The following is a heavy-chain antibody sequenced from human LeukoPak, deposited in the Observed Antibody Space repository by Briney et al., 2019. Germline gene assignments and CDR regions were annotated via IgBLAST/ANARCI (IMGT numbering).Heavy chain of an antibody. V-gene: IGHV3-7*01. CDR1: GFPFSSYW. J-gene: IGHJ4*02. CDR2: IKQDGSEK. Sequence: PGGSLRLSCVASGFPFSSYWVTWVRQAPGKGLEWVGNIKQDGSEKYYTDSVKGRFTISRDNAKNSVYLQMNSLRVEDTAVYYCARDFRFHDDYWGQGTLVTVSS. CDR3: ARDFRFHDDY.